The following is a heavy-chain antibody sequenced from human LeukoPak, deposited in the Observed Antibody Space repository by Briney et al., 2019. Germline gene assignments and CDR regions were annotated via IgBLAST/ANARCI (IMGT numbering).Heavy chain of an antibody. J-gene: IGHJ4*02. CDR1: GGTFSSYA. CDR2: INPNSGGT. D-gene: IGHD2-2*01. Sequence: ASVKVSCKASGGTFSSYAISWVRQAPGQGLEWMGRINPNSGGTNYAQKFQGRVTMTRDTSISTAYMELSRLRSDDTAVYYCARDFCSSTSCYVMGDYWGQGTLVTVSS. V-gene: IGHV1-2*06. CDR3: ARDFCSSTSCYVMGDY.